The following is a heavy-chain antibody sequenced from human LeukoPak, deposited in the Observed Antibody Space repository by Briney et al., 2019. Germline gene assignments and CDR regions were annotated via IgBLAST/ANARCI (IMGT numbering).Heavy chain of an antibody. J-gene: IGHJ3*01. D-gene: IGHD2-8*02. CDR1: DGSFTNYY. Sequence: SETLSLTCAVYDGSFTNYYWSWIRQPPGTGLEWIGEINHSGSTNYNPSLRSRVTISLDTSRNQFSLKLGSVTAADTAVYYCARAPYLTGGSWGQGTMVTVSS. CDR2: INHSGST. V-gene: IGHV4-34*01. CDR3: ARAPYLTGGS.